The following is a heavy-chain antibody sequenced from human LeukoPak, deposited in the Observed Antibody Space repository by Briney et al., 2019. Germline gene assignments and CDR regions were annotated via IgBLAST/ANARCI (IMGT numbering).Heavy chain of an antibody. Sequence: SETLSLTCTVSGSSVSSGDNYWNWIRQSPGEGLEWIGYIHNSGRTTYNPSLKSRSTILLDTSKNQFSLNLRSVIAADTAVYYCALSGYYSVNWGQGTLVTVSS. J-gene: IGHJ4*02. CDR1: GSSVSSGDNY. CDR2: IHNSGRT. CDR3: ALSGYYSVN. V-gene: IGHV4-61*08. D-gene: IGHD3-3*01.